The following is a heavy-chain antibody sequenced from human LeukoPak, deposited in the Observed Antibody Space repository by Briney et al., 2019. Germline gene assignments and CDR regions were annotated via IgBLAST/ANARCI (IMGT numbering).Heavy chain of an antibody. J-gene: IGHJ4*02. D-gene: IGHD3-10*01. V-gene: IGHV3-7*01. CDR2: IKQNGTEK. CDR1: GFSFTTYW. Sequence: AGGSLRLSCAASGFSFTTYWMSWVRQAPGKGLEWVANIKQNGTEKYYVDSVKGRFTISRDNAKNSLSLQMNSLRVEDTAVYYCAKLAKYFYGSETYYFFEHWGQGTPVTASS. CDR3: AKLAKYFYGSETYYFFEH.